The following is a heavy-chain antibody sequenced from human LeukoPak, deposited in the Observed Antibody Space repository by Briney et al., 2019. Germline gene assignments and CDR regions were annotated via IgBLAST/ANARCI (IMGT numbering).Heavy chain of an antibody. CDR1: GFTLSTNA. D-gene: IGHD1-26*01. J-gene: IGHJ4*02. CDR3: AKDVGKWESLHFFDY. CDR2: ISGSGAST. Sequence: GGSLRLSCLTSGFTLSTNAMSWVRQAPGRGLEWISGISGSGASTYYADSVRGRFTISRDDSRNTLYLQMNSLRGDDTAVYYCAKDVGKWESLHFFDYWGQGTLVTVSS. V-gene: IGHV3-23*01.